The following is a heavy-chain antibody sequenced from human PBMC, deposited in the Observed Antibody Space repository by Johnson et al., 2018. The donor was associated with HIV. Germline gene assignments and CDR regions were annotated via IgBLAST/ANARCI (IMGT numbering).Heavy chain of an antibody. J-gene: IGHJ3*02. D-gene: IGHD2-15*01. Sequence: VQLVESGGGLVQPGRSLRLSCAASGFTFSSYAMSWVRQAPGKGLEWVSAISASGGSAYYVDSVKGRFTISRDNSKNTLYLLMNNQSAEDTAVYFCAKGIGPYLPVAAFDIWGQGTMVTVSS. V-gene: IGHV3-23*04. CDR3: AKGIGPYLPVAAFDI. CDR2: ISASGGSA. CDR1: GFTFSSYA.